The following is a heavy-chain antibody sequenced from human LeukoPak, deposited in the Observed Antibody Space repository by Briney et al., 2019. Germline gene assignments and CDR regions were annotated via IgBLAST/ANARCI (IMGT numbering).Heavy chain of an antibody. CDR2: ITDGGGST. CDR3: AKDRNPYCSSTSCYDRWFDY. V-gene: IGHV3-23*01. Sequence: GGSLRLSCAASKFTFRNYAMSWVRQAPGRGLEWVAAITDGGGSTYYADSVKGRFTISRDNSKNTLYLQMNSLRAEDTAVYYCAKDRNPYCSSTSCYDRWFDYWGQGTLVTVSS. J-gene: IGHJ4*02. D-gene: IGHD2-2*01. CDR1: KFTFRNYA.